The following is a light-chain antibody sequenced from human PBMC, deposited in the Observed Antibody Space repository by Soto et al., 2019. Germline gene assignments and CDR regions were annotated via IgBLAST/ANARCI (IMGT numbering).Light chain of an antibody. CDR1: QSVSSSY. J-gene: IGKJ5*01. CDR3: QQRSNWPIT. V-gene: IGKV3D-20*02. CDR2: DTS. Sequence: EIVVTQSPGTLSLSPGERATLSCRASQSVSSSYLAWYQQKPGQAPRLLIYDTSNRATGIPARFSGSGSGTDFTLTISSLEPEDFAVYYCQQRSNWPITFGQGTLLEIK.